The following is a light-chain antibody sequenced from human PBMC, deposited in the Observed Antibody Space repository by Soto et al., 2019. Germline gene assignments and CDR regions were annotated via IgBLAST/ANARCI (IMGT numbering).Light chain of an antibody. CDR3: QQYNNWPVT. Sequence: EIVMTQSPATLSVSPGERATLSCRASQSVSSNLAWYQQKPGQAPRLLIYGAYTRATGIPARFSGSGSGTEFTLTISSLQSEDFAVYYCQQYNNWPVTFGHGTKLEIK. J-gene: IGKJ2*01. CDR1: QSVSSN. V-gene: IGKV3-15*01. CDR2: GAY.